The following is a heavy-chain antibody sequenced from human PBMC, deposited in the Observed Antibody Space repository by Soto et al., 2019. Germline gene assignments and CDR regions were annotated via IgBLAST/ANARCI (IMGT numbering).Heavy chain of an antibody. J-gene: IGHJ6*02. CDR1: GGTFSSYA. CDR2: IIPIFGTA. V-gene: IGHV1-69*01. Sequence: QVQLVQSGAEVKKPGSSVKVSCKASGGTFSSYAISWVRQAPGQGLEWMGGIIPIFGTANYAQKFQGRVTITADESTSTAYMELSSLRSEDTAVYYCARDLWQQLVYYYYGMDVWGQGTTVTVSS. D-gene: IGHD6-13*01. CDR3: ARDLWQQLVYYYYGMDV.